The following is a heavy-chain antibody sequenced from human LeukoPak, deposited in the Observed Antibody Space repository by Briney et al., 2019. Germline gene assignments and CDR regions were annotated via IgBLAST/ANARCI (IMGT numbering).Heavy chain of an antibody. D-gene: IGHD2-15*01. V-gene: IGHV3-23*01. CDR1: GFTFKNYA. CDR3: ADYRRGGGGYYSGLEH. CDR2: TGDSGDIR. J-gene: IGHJ1*01. Sequence: HPGGSLRLSCAASGFTFKNYAMTWGSHAPGKGLEWVSRTGDSGDIRLYADSVKCRFTISRANSENSVHLQMNSLRADDPGVYYCADYRRGGGGYYSGLEHWAQGTQVTVSS.